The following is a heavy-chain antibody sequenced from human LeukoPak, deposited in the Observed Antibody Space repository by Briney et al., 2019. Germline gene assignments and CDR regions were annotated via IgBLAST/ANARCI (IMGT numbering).Heavy chain of an antibody. V-gene: IGHV3-74*01. CDR1: GFTFSSYW. J-gene: IGHJ4*02. CDR2: IDSDGSDT. Sequence: GGSLRLSCAASGFTFSSYWMHWVRQALGKGLVWVSRIDSDGSDTTYADPVKGRFTISRDNAKNTLYLQMNSLRAEDTAVYYCARVGVLEGAAAAFDYWGQGILVTVSS. CDR3: ARVGVLEGAAAAFDY. D-gene: IGHD6-13*01.